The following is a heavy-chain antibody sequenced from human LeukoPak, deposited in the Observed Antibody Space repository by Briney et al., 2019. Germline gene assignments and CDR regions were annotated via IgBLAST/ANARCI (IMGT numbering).Heavy chain of an antibody. J-gene: IGHJ4*02. CDR3: TTYGSGRKFDY. Sequence: GGSLRLSCAASGFSFSDDWTSWVRQIPGKGLEWVGRIESKTDGGTTDYAAPVKGRFTISRDDSTNTLYLQMNSLKSEDTAVYYCTTYGSGRKFDYWGQGILVTVSS. CDR1: GFSFSDDW. D-gene: IGHD3-10*01. V-gene: IGHV3-15*04. CDR2: IESKTDGGTT.